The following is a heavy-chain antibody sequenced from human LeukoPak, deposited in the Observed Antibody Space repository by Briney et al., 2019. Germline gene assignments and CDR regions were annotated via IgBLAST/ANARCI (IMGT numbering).Heavy chain of an antibody. D-gene: IGHD2-15*01. V-gene: IGHV1-2*02. CDR1: GYTFTGYY. Sequence: ASVKVSCKASGYTFTGYYMHWVRQAPGQGLEWMGWINPNSGGTNYAQKFQGRVTMTRDTSISTAYMELSSLRSEDTAVYYCARGGGTYSSYYYMDVWGKGTTVTISS. CDR2: INPNSGGT. CDR3: ARGGGTYSSYYYMDV. J-gene: IGHJ6*03.